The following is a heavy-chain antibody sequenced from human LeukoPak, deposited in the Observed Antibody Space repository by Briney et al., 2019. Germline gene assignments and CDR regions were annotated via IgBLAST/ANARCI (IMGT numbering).Heavy chain of an antibody. CDR1: GYTFTSYA. CDR3: ARSFQSGWYPSWFDP. CDR2: INTNTGNP. V-gene: IGHV7-4-1*02. J-gene: IGHJ5*02. Sequence: ASVKVSCKASGYTFTSYAMNWVRQAPGQGLEWMGWINTNTGNPTYAQGFTGRFVFSLDTSVSTAYLQISSLKAEDTAVYYCARSFQSGWYPSWFDPWGQGTLVTVSS. D-gene: IGHD6-19*01.